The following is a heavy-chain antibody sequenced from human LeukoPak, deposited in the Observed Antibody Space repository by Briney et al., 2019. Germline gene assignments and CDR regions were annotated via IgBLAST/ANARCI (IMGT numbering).Heavy chain of an antibody. CDR3: ARYRGKTTVSSLDWFDP. D-gene: IGHD4-11*01. Sequence: SETLSLTCTVSGGSISSYYWSWIRQPPGKGLEWIGYIYYSGSTKYNPSLKSRVTISVDTSKNQCSLKLSSVTAADTAVYYCARYRGKTTVSSLDWFDPWGQGTLVTVSS. CDR1: GGSISSYY. J-gene: IGHJ5*02. V-gene: IGHV4-59*01. CDR2: IYYSGST.